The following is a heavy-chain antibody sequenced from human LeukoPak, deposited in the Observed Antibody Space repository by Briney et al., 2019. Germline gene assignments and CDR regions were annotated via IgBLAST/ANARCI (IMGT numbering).Heavy chain of an antibody. CDR1: GFTFSSYG. Sequence: GGTLRLSCAASGFTFSSYGMSWVRQAPGRGLEWVSNSSPGSSTNYADSVKGRFTISRDSYKNTMSLQMNSLRAEDTAVYYCAKRSGSGGPFDYWGQGILVTVSS. J-gene: IGHJ4*02. CDR3: AKRSGSGGPFDY. V-gene: IGHV3-23*01. D-gene: IGHD3-10*01. CDR2: NSSPGSST.